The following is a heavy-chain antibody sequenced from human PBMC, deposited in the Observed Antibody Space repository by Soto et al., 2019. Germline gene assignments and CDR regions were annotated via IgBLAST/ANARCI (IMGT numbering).Heavy chain of an antibody. Sequence: QVQLVESGGGLVKPGGSLRLSCAASGFTFSDYYMSWIRQAPGKGLEWVSYISSRGSTIYYADSVKGRFTISRDNAKNSLYLQMNRLRAEDTAVYYCARVVEYSSSRWFDPWGQGTLVTVSS. CDR1: GFTFSDYY. CDR2: ISSRGSTI. V-gene: IGHV3-11*01. CDR3: ARVVEYSSSRWFDP. D-gene: IGHD6-6*01. J-gene: IGHJ5*02.